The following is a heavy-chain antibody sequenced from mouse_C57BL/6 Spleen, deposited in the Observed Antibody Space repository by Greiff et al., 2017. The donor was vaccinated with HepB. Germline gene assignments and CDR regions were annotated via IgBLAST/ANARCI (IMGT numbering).Heavy chain of an antibody. CDR2: ISSGSSTI. CDR3: ARQLPYYAMDY. J-gene: IGHJ4*01. Sequence: DVKLVESGGGLVKPGGSLKLSCAASGFTFSDYGMHWVRQAPEKGLEWVAYISSGSSTIYYADTVKGRFTISRDNAKNTLFLQMTSLRSEDTAMYYCARQLPYYAMDYWGQGTSVTVSS. CDR1: GFTFSDYG. D-gene: IGHD1-1*01. V-gene: IGHV5-17*01.